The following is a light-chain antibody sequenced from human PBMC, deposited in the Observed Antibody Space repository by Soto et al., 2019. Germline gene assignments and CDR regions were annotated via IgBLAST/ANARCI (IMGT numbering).Light chain of an antibody. Sequence: EIVLTQSPGTLSLSPGEGATLSCRASQIVSNNYLAWYQQKPGQAPRLLVYGASRRATGIPDRFSGIGSGTDFNLTISRLEPEDFAVYYCQQYGNSLPWTFGQGTKVEIK. J-gene: IGKJ1*01. V-gene: IGKV3-20*01. CDR3: QQYGNSLPWT. CDR1: QIVSNNY. CDR2: GAS.